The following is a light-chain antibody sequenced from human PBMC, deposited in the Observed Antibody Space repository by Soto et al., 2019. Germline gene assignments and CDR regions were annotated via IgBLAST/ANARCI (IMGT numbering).Light chain of an antibody. V-gene: IGLV2-14*01. J-gene: IGLJ2*01. CDR3: SSYAGSSTLV. Sequence: QSVLTQPASVSGSPGQSITISCTGTSSDVGGYNYVSWYQQHPGKAPKLMIYEVSNRPSGLFNRFSGSKSGNTASLTISGLQAEDEADYYCSSYAGSSTLVFGGGTQLTVL. CDR2: EVS. CDR1: SSDVGGYNY.